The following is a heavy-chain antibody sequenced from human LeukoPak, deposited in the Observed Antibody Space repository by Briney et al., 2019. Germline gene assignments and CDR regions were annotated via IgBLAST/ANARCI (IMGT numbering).Heavy chain of an antibody. Sequence: ASVKVSCKASGGTFSSYAISWVRQAPGQGLEWMGGIIPIFGTANYAQKFQGRVTITADESTSTAYMELSSLRSEDTAVYYCARFDNYDILTGYPYWFDPWGQGTLVTVSS. CDR1: GGTFSSYA. V-gene: IGHV1-69*13. CDR3: ARFDNYDILTGYPYWFDP. CDR2: IIPIFGTA. D-gene: IGHD3-9*01. J-gene: IGHJ5*02.